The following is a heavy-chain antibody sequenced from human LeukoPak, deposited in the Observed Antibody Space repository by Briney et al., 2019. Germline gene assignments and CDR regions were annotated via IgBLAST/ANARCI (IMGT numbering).Heavy chain of an antibody. CDR3: AKDRYSSSWYPGEFDP. J-gene: IGHJ5*02. V-gene: IGHV3-23*01. D-gene: IGHD6-13*01. Sequence: GGSLRLSCAASGFTFSSYAMSWVRQAPGKGLEWVSAISGSGGSTYYADSVKGRFTISRDNSKNTLYLQMNSLRAEDTAVYYCAKDRYSSSWYPGEFDPWGQGTLVTVSS. CDR1: GFTFSSYA. CDR2: ISGSGGST.